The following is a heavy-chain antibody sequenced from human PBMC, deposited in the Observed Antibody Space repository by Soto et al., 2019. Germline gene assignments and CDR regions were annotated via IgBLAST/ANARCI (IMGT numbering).Heavy chain of an antibody. D-gene: IGHD3-3*01. Sequence: SETLSLTCTVSSVSIYSGSFHWGWIRQPPGKGLEWIGSINFSGSTYYNPSLKSRVTISVDTSKNQFSLKLSSVTAADTAVYYCARAGYDFWSGNHPGVYGMDVWGQGTTVTVSS. J-gene: IGHJ6*02. CDR1: SVSIYSGSFH. CDR3: ARAGYDFWSGNHPGVYGMDV. CDR2: INFSGST. V-gene: IGHV4-39*07.